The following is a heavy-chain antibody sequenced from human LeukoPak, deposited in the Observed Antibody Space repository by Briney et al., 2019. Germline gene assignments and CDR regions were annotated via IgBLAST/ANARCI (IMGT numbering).Heavy chain of an antibody. D-gene: IGHD3-22*01. J-gene: IGHJ5*02. CDR2: IYHSGST. CDR3: ARENDTYYYDSSGYYYNWFDP. V-gene: IGHV4-38-2*02. CDR1: GYSISSGYY. Sequence: SETLSLTCAVSGYSISSGYYWGWIRQPPGKGLEWIGSIYHSGSTYYNPSLKSRVTISVDTSKNQFSLKLSSVTAADTAVYYCARENDTYYYDSSGYYYNWFDPWGQGTLVTVSS.